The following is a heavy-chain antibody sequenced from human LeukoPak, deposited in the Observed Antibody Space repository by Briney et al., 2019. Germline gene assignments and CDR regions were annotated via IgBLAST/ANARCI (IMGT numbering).Heavy chain of an antibody. CDR1: GYNFDRYG. D-gene: IGHD3-22*01. V-gene: IGHV1-18*04. CDR2: ISTYNGNT. J-gene: IGHJ4*02. Sequence: GASVKVSCKGSGYNFDRYGVNWVRQAPGQGLEWVGWISTYNGNTFYAQKFEGRVSMTTDTSTNTVYMDLRSLRSDDTAVYYCARDFLGDSSGYSSHLDYWGQGTLVTVSS. CDR3: ARDFLGDSSGYSSHLDY.